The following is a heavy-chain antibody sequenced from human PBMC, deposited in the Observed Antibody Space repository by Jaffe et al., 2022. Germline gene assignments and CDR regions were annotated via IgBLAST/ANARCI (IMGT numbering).Heavy chain of an antibody. CDR3: ARTIRGRSSWYFDY. D-gene: IGHD6-13*01. V-gene: IGHV4-59*01. CDR1: GGSISSYY. CDR2: IYYSGST. J-gene: IGHJ4*02. Sequence: QVQLQESGPGLVKPSETLSLTCTVSGGSISSYYWSWIRQPPGKGLEWIGYIYYSGSTNYNPSLKSRVTISVDTSKNQFSLKLSSVTAADTAVYYCARTIRGRSSWYFDYWGQGTLVTVSS.